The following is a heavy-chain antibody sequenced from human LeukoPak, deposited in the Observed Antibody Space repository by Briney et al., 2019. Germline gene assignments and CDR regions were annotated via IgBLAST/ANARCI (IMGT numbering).Heavy chain of an antibody. CDR1: GFTFSSYA. Sequence: GGSLRLSCAASGFTFSSYAMHWVRQAPGKGLEWVAVISYDGSNKYYADSVKGRFTISRDNSKNTLYLQMNSLRAEDTGVYYCARIGADEAAAGTVKDYWGQGTLVTVSS. V-gene: IGHV3-30-3*01. D-gene: IGHD6-13*01. J-gene: IGHJ4*02. CDR2: ISYDGSNK. CDR3: ARIGADEAAAGTVKDY.